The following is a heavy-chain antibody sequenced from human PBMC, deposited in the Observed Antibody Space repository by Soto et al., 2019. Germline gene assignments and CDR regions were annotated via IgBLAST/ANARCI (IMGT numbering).Heavy chain of an antibody. CDR2: ISGSGGST. D-gene: IGHD4-17*01. CDR3: AKGGSEYDYGLSESEPPTEDYYYYYGMDV. J-gene: IGHJ6*02. CDR1: GFTFSSYA. V-gene: IGHV3-23*01. Sequence: GGSLRLSCAASGFTFSSYAMSWVRQAPGKGLEWVSAISGSGGSTYYADSVKGRFTISRDNSKNTLYLQMNSLRAEDTAVYYCAKGGSEYDYGLSESEPPTEDYYYYYGMDVWGQGTTVTVSS.